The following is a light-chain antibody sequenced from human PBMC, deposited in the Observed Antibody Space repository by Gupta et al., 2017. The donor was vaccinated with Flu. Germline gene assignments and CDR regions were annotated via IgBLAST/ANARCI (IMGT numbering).Light chain of an antibody. CDR3: QVWHISSDHLRV. J-gene: IGLJ3*02. CDR2: DDS. Sequence: SYVLTQPPSASVPPGQTARITCGGNNIGSKSVHWYQQKPGQAPVVVVYDDSARPSGIPERFSGSNSGNTATLTISKVEAGDEADYYCQVWHISSDHLRVFGGGTKLTVL. V-gene: IGLV3-21*02. CDR1: NIGSKS.